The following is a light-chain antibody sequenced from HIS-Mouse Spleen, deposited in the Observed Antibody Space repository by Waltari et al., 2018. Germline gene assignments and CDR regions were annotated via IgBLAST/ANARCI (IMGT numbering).Light chain of an antibody. CDR3: SSYAGSNNYV. CDR2: EVS. J-gene: IGLJ1*01. CDR1: RSDVGGSNY. Sequence: QSALTQPPSASGSPGQSVTIPCTGTRSDVGGSNYVHWYQQHPGKAPKLMIYEVSKRPSGVPDRFSGSKSGNTASLTVSGLQAEDEADYYCSSYAGSNNYVFGTGTKVTVL. V-gene: IGLV2-8*01.